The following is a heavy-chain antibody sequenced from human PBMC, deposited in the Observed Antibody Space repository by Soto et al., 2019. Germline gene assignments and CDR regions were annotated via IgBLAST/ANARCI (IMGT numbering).Heavy chain of an antibody. CDR1: GFTFSNYA. Sequence: GGSLRLSCAASGFTFSNYAMHWVRQAPGKGLEWVAVISYDGSNKFYADSVKGRFTISRDNSKNTLYLQMNSLRAEDTAVYYCAREGSITMIVVVIGAFDIWGQGTMVTVSS. CDR3: AREGSITMIVVVIGAFDI. J-gene: IGHJ3*02. V-gene: IGHV3-30-3*01. CDR2: ISYDGSNK. D-gene: IGHD3-22*01.